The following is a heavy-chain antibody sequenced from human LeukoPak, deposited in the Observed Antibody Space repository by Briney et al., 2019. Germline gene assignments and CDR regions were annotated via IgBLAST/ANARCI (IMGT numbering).Heavy chain of an antibody. D-gene: IGHD2-15*01. CDR1: GGSISGYY. V-gene: IGHV4-59*01. CDR3: ARGGVVDAFDI. CDR2: IYYSGST. J-gene: IGHJ3*02. Sequence: NPSETLSLTCTVSGGSISGYYWSWIRQPPGKGLEWIGYIYYSGSTNYNPSLKSRVTISVDTPKNQFSLKLSSVTAADTAVYYCARGGVVDAFDIWGQGTMVTVSS.